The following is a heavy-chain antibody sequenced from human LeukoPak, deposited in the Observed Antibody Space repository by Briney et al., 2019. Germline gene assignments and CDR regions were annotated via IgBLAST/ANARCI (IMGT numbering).Heavy chain of an antibody. D-gene: IGHD6-6*01. CDR3: AKHGTKGVIAAPTGYYYYMDV. CDR1: GFTFSSYA. Sequence: GGSLRLSCAASGFTFSSYAMSWVRQAPGKGLEWVSAISGSGGSTYYADSVKGRFTISRDNSKNTLYLQMNSLRAEDTAVYYCAKHGTKGVIAAPTGYYYYMDVWGKGTTVTVSS. J-gene: IGHJ6*03. V-gene: IGHV3-23*01. CDR2: ISGSGGST.